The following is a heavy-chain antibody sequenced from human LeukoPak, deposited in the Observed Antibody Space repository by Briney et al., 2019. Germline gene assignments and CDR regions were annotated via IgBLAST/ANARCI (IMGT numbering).Heavy chain of an antibody. CDR3: APRGDIEHSYVYGKWFDP. CDR2: INHSGSS. CDR1: GGSFSAYY. Sequence: SETLSLTCAVYGGSFSAYYWTWIRQPPGKGLEWIGEINHSGSSNHNSSLRSRVTISVDTTYKQFSLRLSSVTAADTAVYYCAPRGDIEHSYVYGKWFDPWGQGTRVIVSS. J-gene: IGHJ5*02. V-gene: IGHV4-34*01. D-gene: IGHD5-18*01.